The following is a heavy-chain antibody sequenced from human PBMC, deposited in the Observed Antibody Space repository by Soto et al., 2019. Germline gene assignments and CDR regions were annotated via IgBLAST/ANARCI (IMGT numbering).Heavy chain of an antibody. D-gene: IGHD5-12*01. V-gene: IGHV3-7*01. J-gene: IGHJ3*02. CDR2: IKQDGSEK. Sequence: GGSLRLSCAASGFTFSSYWMSWVRQAPGKGLEWVANIKQDGSEKYYVDSVKGRFTISRDNAKNSLYLQMNSLRAEDTAVYYCARDGRRDGYNYAFDIWGQGTMVTVSS. CDR1: GFTFSSYW. CDR3: ARDGRRDGYNYAFDI.